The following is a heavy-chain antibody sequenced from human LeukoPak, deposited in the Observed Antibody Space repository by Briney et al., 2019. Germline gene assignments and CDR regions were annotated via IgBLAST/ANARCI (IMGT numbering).Heavy chain of an antibody. CDR2: ISGSGGST. CDR3: AKFGLTQGNYDFWSGQYYFDY. V-gene: IGHV3-23*01. D-gene: IGHD3-3*01. J-gene: IGHJ4*02. CDR1: GFTFSSYA. Sequence: GASLRLSCAASGFTFSSYAMSWVRQAPGKGLEWVSAISGSGGSTYYAGSVKGRFTISRDNSKNTLYLQMNSLRAEDTAVYYCAKFGLTQGNYDFWSGQYYFDYWGQGTLVTVSS.